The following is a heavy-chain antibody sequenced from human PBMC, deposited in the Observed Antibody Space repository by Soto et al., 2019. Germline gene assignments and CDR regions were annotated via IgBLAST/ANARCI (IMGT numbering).Heavy chain of an antibody. CDR1: GGSISSYY. J-gene: IGHJ3*02. CDR3: ARHGRWHDLDI. D-gene: IGHD1-1*01. Sequence: QVQLQESGPGLVKPSETLSLTCTVSGGSISSYYWSWIRQPPGKGLEWIGYIYYSGSTNYNPSLKRRVTISVGTSKNQFSLKLSSVTAAETAVDYWARHGRWHDLDIWGQGTMVTVSS. V-gene: IGHV4-59*08. CDR2: IYYSGST.